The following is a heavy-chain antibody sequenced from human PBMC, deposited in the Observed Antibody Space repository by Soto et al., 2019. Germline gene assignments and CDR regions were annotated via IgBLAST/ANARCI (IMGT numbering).Heavy chain of an antibody. CDR2: IRYDGSNK. CDR3: ARDLTPIAAAGTDYYYYYGMDV. CDR1: GFTFSSYG. J-gene: IGHJ6*02. D-gene: IGHD6-13*01. V-gene: IGHV3-33*01. Sequence: PGGSLRLSCAASGFTFSSYGMHWVRQAPGKWLEWVAVIRYDGSNKYYADSVKGRFTISRDNSKNTLYLQMNSLRAEDTAVYYCARDLTPIAAAGTDYYYYYGMDVWGQGTTVAVSS.